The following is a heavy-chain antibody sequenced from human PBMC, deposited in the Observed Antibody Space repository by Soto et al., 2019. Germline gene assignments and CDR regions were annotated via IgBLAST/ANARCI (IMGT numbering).Heavy chain of an antibody. J-gene: IGHJ4*02. Sequence: QVQLVQSGAEVKKPGSSVKVSCKASGGTFSSYAISWVRQAPGQGLEWMGGIIPIFGTANYAQKFQGRVTITADKSTSTVYMELSSLRSEDTAVYYCARVLDCSGGSCYGKGGRDDYWGQGTLVTVSS. D-gene: IGHD2-15*01. CDR3: ARVLDCSGGSCYGKGGRDDY. CDR1: GGTFSSYA. V-gene: IGHV1-69*06. CDR2: IIPIFGTA.